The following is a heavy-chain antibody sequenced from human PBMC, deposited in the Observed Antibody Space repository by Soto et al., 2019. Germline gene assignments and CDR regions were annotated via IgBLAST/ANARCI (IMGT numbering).Heavy chain of an antibody. CDR2: IYPSGST. CDR1: GGSISGHH. V-gene: IGHV4-59*11. Sequence: PSETLSLTCTVSGGSISGHHWSWFRQTPGKRPEWIGYIYPSGSTNYNSSLKSRVTIAIDTSKNQFSLRLSSVTAADTAVYFCARYSSESSGYYQQDYWGQGALVTVSS. J-gene: IGHJ4*02. CDR3: ARYSSESSGYYQQDY. D-gene: IGHD3-22*01.